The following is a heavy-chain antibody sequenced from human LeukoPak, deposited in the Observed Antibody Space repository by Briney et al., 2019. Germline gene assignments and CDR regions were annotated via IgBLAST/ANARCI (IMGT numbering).Heavy chain of an antibody. J-gene: IGHJ2*01. V-gene: IGHV3-21*01. Sequence: GGSLRLSCAASGFTFSSYSMNWVRQAPGKGLEWVSSISSSSGYIYYADSVKGRSTISRDNAKNSLYLQMNSLRAEDTAVYYCVRTQGYCSGGSCYWRNWYFDLWGRDTLVTVSS. CDR1: GFTFSSYS. D-gene: IGHD2-15*01. CDR2: ISSSSGYI. CDR3: VRTQGYCSGGSCYWRNWYFDL.